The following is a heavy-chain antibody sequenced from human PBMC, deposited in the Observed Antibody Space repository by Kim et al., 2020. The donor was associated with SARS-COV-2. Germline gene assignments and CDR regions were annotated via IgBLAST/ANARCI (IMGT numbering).Heavy chain of an antibody. Sequence: ASVKVSCKASGYTFPTYNMYWVRQAPGQRLEWMGGIYSDNGNTKYSQKLQGRVTITSDTSASTAYMELSSLTSEDTGVYYCVRGGSGFWEIWGQGTMVTV. CDR1: GYTFPTYN. J-gene: IGHJ3*02. V-gene: IGHV1-3*04. D-gene: IGHD3-3*01. CDR2: IYSDNGNT. CDR3: VRGGSGFWEI.